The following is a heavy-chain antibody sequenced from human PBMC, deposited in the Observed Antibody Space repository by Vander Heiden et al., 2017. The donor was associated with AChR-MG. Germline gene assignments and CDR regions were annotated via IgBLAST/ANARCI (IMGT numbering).Heavy chain of an antibody. CDR2: IKTEADGGAT. V-gene: IGHV3-15*01. Sequence: EVQLVESGVGLVKPGGSLRRSCAASGFTFNNACMSWVRQAPGKGLEWVGRIKTEADGGATDYAAPVKGRFTSSRDDSKNTLYLQMNSLKTEDTAVYYCTTDSPLIMGDYWGQGTLVTVSS. CDR3: TTDSPLIMGDY. CDR1: GFTFNNAC. J-gene: IGHJ4*02. D-gene: IGHD3-16*01.